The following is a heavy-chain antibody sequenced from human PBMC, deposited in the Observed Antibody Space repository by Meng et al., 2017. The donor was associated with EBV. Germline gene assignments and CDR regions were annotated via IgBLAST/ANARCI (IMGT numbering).Heavy chain of an antibody. Sequence: GHRRGLGPGMVKPSGTLPLTCAVSGGSISSSNWWSWVRQPPGKGLEWIGEIYHSGSTNYNPSLKSRVTISVDKSKNQFSLKLSSVTAADTAVYYCARRSLDYYDSSGFDYWGQGTLVTVSS. CDR1: GGSISSSNW. CDR2: IYHSGST. D-gene: IGHD3-22*01. V-gene: IGHV4-4*02. CDR3: ARRSLDYYDSSGFDY. J-gene: IGHJ4*02.